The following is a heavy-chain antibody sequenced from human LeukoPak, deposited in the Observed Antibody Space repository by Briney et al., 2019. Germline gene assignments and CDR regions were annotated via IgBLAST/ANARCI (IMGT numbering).Heavy chain of an antibody. J-gene: IGHJ4*02. V-gene: IGHV4-59*01. D-gene: IGHD6-13*01. Sequence: SETLSLTCTVSGGSISSYYWSWIRQPPGKGLEWIGYIYYSGSTNYNPSLKSRVTISVDTSKNQFSLKLSSVTAADTAVYYCAREARSSWYLYYFDYWGQGTLVTVSS. CDR1: GGSISSYY. CDR2: IYYSGST. CDR3: AREARSSWYLYYFDY.